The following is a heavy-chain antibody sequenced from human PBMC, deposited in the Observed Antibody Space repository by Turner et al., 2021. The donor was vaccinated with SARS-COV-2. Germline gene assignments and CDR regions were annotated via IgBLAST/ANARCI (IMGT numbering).Heavy chain of an antibody. D-gene: IGHD3-10*01. CDR2: IKRSGST. V-gene: IGHV4-34*01. CDR3: ARGQSRGFYGSGSPRFDY. Sequence: QVQLQQWGAGLVKPSETLSLTCGVSGGSFSTYYWSWIRQSPGKGLEWIAEIKRSGSTNYSPSLKSRVTISVDTPKRQISLNLTSVTAADTAIYFCARGQSRGFYGSGSPRFDYWGQGTQVTVSS. J-gene: IGHJ4*02. CDR1: GGSFSTYY.